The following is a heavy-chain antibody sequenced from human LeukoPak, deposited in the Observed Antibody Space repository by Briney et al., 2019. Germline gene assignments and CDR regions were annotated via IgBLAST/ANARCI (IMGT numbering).Heavy chain of an antibody. CDR1: GGSINSYY. D-gene: IGHD3-3*01. J-gene: IGHJ2*01. CDR2: IYYSGSS. Sequence: SETLSLTCTVSGGSINSYYWSWIRQPPGKGLEWIGYIYYSGSSNYNPSLESRVTISVDTSKNQFSLKLSSVTAADTAVYYCARAGVVSKPNIYWYFDLCGRGTLVTVSS. V-gene: IGHV4-59*01. CDR3: ARAGVVSKPNIYWYFDL.